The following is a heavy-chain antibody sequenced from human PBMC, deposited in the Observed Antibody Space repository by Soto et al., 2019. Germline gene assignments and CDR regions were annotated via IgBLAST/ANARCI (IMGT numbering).Heavy chain of an antibody. D-gene: IGHD3-3*01. CDR2: INPNSGGT. Sequence: QVQLVQSGAEVKKPGASVKVSCKASGYTFTGYYMHWVRQAPGQGLEWMGWINPNSGGTNYAQKFQGRVTMTRDTSISTAYMELSRLRSDDTAVYYCARELGITIFGVVIVAGMDVWGQGTTVTVSS. J-gene: IGHJ6*02. CDR1: GYTFTGYY. V-gene: IGHV1-2*02. CDR3: ARELGITIFGVVIVAGMDV.